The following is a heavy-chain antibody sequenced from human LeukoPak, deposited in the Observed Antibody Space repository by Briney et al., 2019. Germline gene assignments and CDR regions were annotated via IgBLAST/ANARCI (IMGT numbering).Heavy chain of an antibody. CDR3: AKDGGYSYGPHLDY. Sequence: PGGSLRLSCAASGFTFSSYAMSWVRQAPGKGLEWVSAISGSGCSKYYADSVKGRFTISRDNSKNTLYLQMNSLRAENTAVYYCAKDGGYSYGPHLDYWGQGTLVTVSS. J-gene: IGHJ4*02. CDR1: GFTFSSYA. V-gene: IGHV3-23*01. CDR2: ISGSGCSK. D-gene: IGHD5-18*01.